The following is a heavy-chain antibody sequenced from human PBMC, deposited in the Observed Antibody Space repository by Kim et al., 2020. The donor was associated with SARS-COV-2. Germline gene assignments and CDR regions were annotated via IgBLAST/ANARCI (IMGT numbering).Heavy chain of an antibody. J-gene: IGHJ5*02. Sequence: ASVKVSCKASGYTFTSYGISWVRQAPGQGLEWMGWISAYNGNTNYAQKLQGRVTMTTDTSTSTAYMELRSLRSDDTAVYYCARFCLAGELSSTNWFDPWGQGTLVTVSS. CDR3: ARFCLAGELSSTNWFDP. D-gene: IGHD3-16*02. CDR2: ISAYNGNT. V-gene: IGHV1-18*01. CDR1: GYTFTSYG.